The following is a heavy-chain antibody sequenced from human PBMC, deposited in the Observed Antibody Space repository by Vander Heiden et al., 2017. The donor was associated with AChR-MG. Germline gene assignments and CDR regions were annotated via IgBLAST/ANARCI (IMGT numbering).Heavy chain of an antibody. V-gene: IGHV3-30*18. CDR3: AKSAGGKRAHWYFDL. J-gene: IGHJ2*01. D-gene: IGHD2-15*01. CDR1: GFPFSSYG. Sequence: VQLVESGGGVVQPGRSLRLSCAASGFPFSSYGMHWVRQAPGKGLEWVAVISYDGSNKYYADSVKGRFTISRDNSKNTLYLQMNSLRAEDTAVYYCAKSAGGKRAHWYFDLWGRGTLVTVSS. CDR2: ISYDGSNK.